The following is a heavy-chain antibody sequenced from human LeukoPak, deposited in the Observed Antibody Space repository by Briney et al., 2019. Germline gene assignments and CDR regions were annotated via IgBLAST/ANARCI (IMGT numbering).Heavy chain of an antibody. CDR2: IIRILGIA. CDR1: GGTFSSYA. CDR3: ARDLGDSSGYYLIDY. J-gene: IGHJ4*02. V-gene: IGHV1-69*04. Sequence: SVKVSCKASGGTFSSYAISWVRQAPGQGLEWMGRIIRILGIANYAQKFQGRVTITADKSTSTAYMELSSLRSEDTAVYYCARDLGDSSGYYLIDYWGQGTLVTVSS. D-gene: IGHD3-22*01.